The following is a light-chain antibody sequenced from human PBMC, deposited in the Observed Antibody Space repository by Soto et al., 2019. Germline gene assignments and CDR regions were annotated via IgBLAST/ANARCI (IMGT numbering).Light chain of an antibody. V-gene: IGKV1-33*01. J-gene: IGKJ4*01. CDR2: DAS. CDR1: QDISNY. Sequence: DIQMTQSPSSLSASVGDRVTITCQASQDISNYLNWYQQKPGKAPKLLIYDASNLETGVPSRFSGSGSGTDFTVTISSLQPEDSATYYCQQYDHLPLTFGGGTKVEIK. CDR3: QQYDHLPLT.